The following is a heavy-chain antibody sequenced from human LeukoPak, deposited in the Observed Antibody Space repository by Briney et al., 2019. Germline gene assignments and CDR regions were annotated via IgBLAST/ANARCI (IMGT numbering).Heavy chain of an antibody. D-gene: IGHD3-3*01. Sequence: PGGSLRLFCAASGFTFSSYEMNWVRQAPGKGLEGLSYISSSGSTIYCADSVKGRFTISRDNAKNSLYLQMNSQRAEDTAVYYCARDHRITIFGVPRHYYGMDVWGQGTTVTVSS. CDR3: ARDHRITIFGVPRHYYGMDV. J-gene: IGHJ6*02. CDR2: ISSSGSTI. CDR1: GFTFSSYE. V-gene: IGHV3-48*03.